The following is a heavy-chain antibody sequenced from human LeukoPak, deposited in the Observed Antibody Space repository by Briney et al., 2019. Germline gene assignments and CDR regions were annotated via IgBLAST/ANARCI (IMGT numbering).Heavy chain of an antibody. Sequence: QASQTLSLTCAVSGDSISSGGYSWSWIRQPLGKGLEWIGYIYHGGSAYYDPSLKSRVNISVDKSKNQFSLELGSVTAADTAVYYCARYFSGGQFKWFDPWGQGTLVTVSS. CDR1: GDSISSGGYS. V-gene: IGHV4-30-2*01. CDR3: ARYFSGGQFKWFDP. D-gene: IGHD1-26*01. J-gene: IGHJ5*02. CDR2: IYHGGSA.